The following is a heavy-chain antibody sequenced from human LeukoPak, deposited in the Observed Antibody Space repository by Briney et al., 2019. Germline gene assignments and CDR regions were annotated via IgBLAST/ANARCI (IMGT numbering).Heavy chain of an antibody. V-gene: IGHV3-23*01. Sequence: GGSLRLSCAASGFTFATYYMTWVRQAPGKGLEWVSTISGSGDITYYADSVRGRFTISRDNSKDTLYLQMNNLRAEDAAVYYCLRWSGFHYWGQGTRVTVSS. D-gene: IGHD3-3*01. CDR1: GFTFATYY. CDR3: LRWSGFHY. J-gene: IGHJ4*02. CDR2: ISGSGDIT.